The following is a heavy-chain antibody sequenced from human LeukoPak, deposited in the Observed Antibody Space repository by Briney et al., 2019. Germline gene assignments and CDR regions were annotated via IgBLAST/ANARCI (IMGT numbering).Heavy chain of an antibody. CDR2: INYSGST. Sequence: SETLSLSCTVSGDSISRYYWSWIRQPPGKGLGWIGYINYSGSTNYKPSFKSRVTISADTSKTQFSLKLTSVTAADTAVYYCARHMAVTSTGFDSWGQGILVTVSS. V-gene: IGHV4-59*08. CDR1: GDSISRYY. D-gene: IGHD6-19*01. CDR3: ARHMAVTSTGFDS. J-gene: IGHJ5*01.